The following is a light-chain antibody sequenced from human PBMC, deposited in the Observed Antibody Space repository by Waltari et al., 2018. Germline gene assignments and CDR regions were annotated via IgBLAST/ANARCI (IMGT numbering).Light chain of an antibody. Sequence: QSALTQPRSVSGSPGQSVAIPCTGTRSDVGGYNYVSWYQQHPGKAPNLMIYDVTERPSGVPDRFSGSKSGNTASLTVSGLQAEDEADYYCCSFAAGDAYVFGTGTKVTVL. CDR2: DVT. CDR1: RSDVGGYNY. CDR3: CSFAAGDAYV. V-gene: IGLV2-11*02. J-gene: IGLJ1*01.